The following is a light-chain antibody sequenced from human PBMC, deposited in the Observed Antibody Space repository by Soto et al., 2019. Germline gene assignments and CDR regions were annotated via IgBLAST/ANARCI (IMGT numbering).Light chain of an antibody. Sequence: NFMLTQPHSVSESPGKTVIISCTRSSGSIASNYVQWYQQHPGSSPTTVIYEDNQRPSGVPDRFSGSIDSSSNSASLTISGLETEDEADYFCQSYDATNQVFGGGTQLTVL. CDR2: EDN. CDR1: SGSIASNY. J-gene: IGLJ3*02. V-gene: IGLV6-57*01. CDR3: QSYDATNQV.